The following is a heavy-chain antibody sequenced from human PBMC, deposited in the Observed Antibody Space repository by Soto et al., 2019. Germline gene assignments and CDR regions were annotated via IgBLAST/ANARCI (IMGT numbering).Heavy chain of an antibody. D-gene: IGHD1-26*01. J-gene: IGHJ4*02. CDR3: ARDFEVGATLIKLRQPFDY. Sequence: GGSLRLSCAASGFTFSSYSMNWVRQAPGKGLEWVSSISSSSSYIYYADSVKGRFTISRDNAKNSLYLQMNSLRAEDTAVYYCARDFEVGATLIKLRQPFDYWGQGTLVTVSS. CDR1: GFTFSSYS. V-gene: IGHV3-21*01. CDR2: ISSSSSYI.